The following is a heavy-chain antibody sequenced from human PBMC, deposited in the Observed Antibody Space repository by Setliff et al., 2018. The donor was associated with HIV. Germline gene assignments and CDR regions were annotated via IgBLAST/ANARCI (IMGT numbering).Heavy chain of an antibody. Sequence: ASVKVSCKASGYTFTDYYMHWMRQAPGRGLEWVGWIYPKSGDTNYEQKFQGRVTMTRDTSISTAYMELSSLKSDDTAVYFCVPQGPGPGSGWWRNWFDPWGQGTLVTVSS. D-gene: IGHD6-19*01. J-gene: IGHJ5*02. CDR3: VPQGPGPGSGWWRNWFDP. CDR2: IYPKSGDT. V-gene: IGHV1-2*02. CDR1: GYTFTDYY.